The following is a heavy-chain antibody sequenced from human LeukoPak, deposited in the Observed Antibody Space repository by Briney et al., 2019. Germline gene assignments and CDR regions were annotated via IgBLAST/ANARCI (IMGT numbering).Heavy chain of an antibody. Sequence: SVKVSCKASGGTFSSYAISWVRQAPGQGLEWMGGIIPIFGTANYAQKFQGRVTITTDESTSTAYMELSRLRSEDTAVYFLSRGSCWSFSPGDYYYYMDVWGKGTTVTVSS. V-gene: IGHV1-69*05. CDR2: IIPIFGTA. CDR3: SRGSCWSFSPGDYYYYMDV. J-gene: IGHJ6*03. CDR1: GGTFSSYA. D-gene: IGHD3-10*01.